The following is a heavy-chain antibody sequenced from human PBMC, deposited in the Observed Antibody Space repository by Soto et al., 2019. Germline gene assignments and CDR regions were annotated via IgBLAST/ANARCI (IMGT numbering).Heavy chain of an antibody. J-gene: IGHJ4*02. CDR3: TRHAVDY. V-gene: IGHV3-73*01. Sequence: GGSLRLSSVVSGFSFSDSAMHWVRQASGKGLQWVGRIRSKPNNYATAYDESVKGRFTISRGDSKNTAYLQMNSLKTEDTAVYYCTRHAVDYWGQGTQVTV. CDR1: GFSFSDSA. D-gene: IGHD6-19*01. CDR2: IRSKPNNYAT.